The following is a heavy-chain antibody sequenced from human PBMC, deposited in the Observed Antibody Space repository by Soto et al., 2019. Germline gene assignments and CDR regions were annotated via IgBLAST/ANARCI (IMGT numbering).Heavy chain of an antibody. D-gene: IGHD2-15*01. Sequence: SETLSLTCTVSGGSISSYYWSWIRQPPGKGLECIGYIYYSGSTNYNPSLKSRVTISVDTSKNQFSLKLSSVTAADTAVYYCARARFGGNDYWGQGTLVTVSS. V-gene: IGHV4-59*01. CDR1: GGSISSYY. CDR2: IYYSGST. CDR3: ARARFGGNDY. J-gene: IGHJ4*02.